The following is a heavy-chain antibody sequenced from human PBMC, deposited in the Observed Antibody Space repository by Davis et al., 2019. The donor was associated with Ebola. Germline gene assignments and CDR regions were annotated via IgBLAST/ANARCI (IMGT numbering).Heavy chain of an antibody. CDR3: ARDLATVTTEGDY. CDR2: IIPILGIA. D-gene: IGHD4-17*01. V-gene: IGHV1-69*04. J-gene: IGHJ4*02. Sequence: SVKVSCKASGGTFSSYAISWVRQAPGQGLEWMGRIIPILGIANYAQKFQGRVTITADKSTSTAYMELSSLRSEDTAVYYCARDLATVTTEGDYWGQGTLVTVSS. CDR1: GGTFSSYA.